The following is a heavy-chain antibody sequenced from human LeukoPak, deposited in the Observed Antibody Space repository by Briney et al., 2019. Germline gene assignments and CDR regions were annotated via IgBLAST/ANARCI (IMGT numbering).Heavy chain of an antibody. CDR3: ARDLSGAVAGLNWFDP. CDR2: INPNSGGT. Sequence: ASVKVSCKASGYTFTGYYMHWVRQAPGQGLEWMGWINPNSGGTNYAQKFQGRVTMTRDTSISTAYMELSRLRSDDTAVYYCARDLSGAVAGLNWFDPWGQGTLVTVSS. D-gene: IGHD6-19*01. V-gene: IGHV1-2*02. J-gene: IGHJ5*02. CDR1: GYTFTGYY.